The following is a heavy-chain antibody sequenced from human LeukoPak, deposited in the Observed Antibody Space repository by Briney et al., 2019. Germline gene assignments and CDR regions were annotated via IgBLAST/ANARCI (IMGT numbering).Heavy chain of an antibody. CDR3: ARSVALYAFYI. Sequence: SETLSLTCTVSGYSISSGYYWDWIRQPPGKGLEWIGSIYHSGSTYYNPSLKSRVTISVDTSKNHFSLKLSSVTAADTAVYYCARSVALYAFYIWGQGTMVTVSS. V-gene: IGHV4-38-2*02. D-gene: IGHD2-15*01. CDR2: IYHSGST. J-gene: IGHJ3*02. CDR1: GYSISSGYY.